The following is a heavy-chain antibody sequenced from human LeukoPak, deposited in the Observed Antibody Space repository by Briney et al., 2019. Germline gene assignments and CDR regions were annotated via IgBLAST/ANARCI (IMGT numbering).Heavy chain of an antibody. Sequence: GSLRLSCAASGFIFRSYAVTLVRPTPGKVLGWVTAINSGGDRAYYADSVKGRFTISRDNSKNTVYLQMDSLRVEDTALYYCAKDSAGVAATDFWGQGTLVTVS. V-gene: IGHV3-23*01. CDR2: INSGGDRA. CDR3: AKDSAGVAATDF. J-gene: IGHJ4*02. D-gene: IGHD6-19*01. CDR1: GFIFRSYA.